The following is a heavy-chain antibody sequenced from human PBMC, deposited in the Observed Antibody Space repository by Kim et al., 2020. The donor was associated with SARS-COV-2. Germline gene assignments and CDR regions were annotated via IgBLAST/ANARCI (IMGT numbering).Heavy chain of an antibody. J-gene: IGHJ4*02. V-gene: IGHV3-23*01. D-gene: IGHD3-22*01. Sequence: DSVKDRFTISRDNSKNTLYLQMNSLRAEDTAVYYCAKGSTSSGYYCLFDYWGQGTLVTVSS. CDR3: AKGSTSSGYYCLFDY.